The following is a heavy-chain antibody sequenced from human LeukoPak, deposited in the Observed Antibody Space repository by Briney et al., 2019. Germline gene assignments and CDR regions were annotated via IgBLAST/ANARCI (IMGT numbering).Heavy chain of an antibody. D-gene: IGHD3-22*01. CDR2: ISWNSGSI. CDR3: AKDADSSGYYLDY. Sequence: GGSLRLSCAASGFTFSNYAMHWVRQAPGKGLEWVAGISWNSGSIGYADSVKGRFTISRDNAKNSLYLQMNSLRAEDTALYYCAKDADSSGYYLDYWGQGTLVTVSS. J-gene: IGHJ4*02. CDR1: GFTFSNYA. V-gene: IGHV3-9*01.